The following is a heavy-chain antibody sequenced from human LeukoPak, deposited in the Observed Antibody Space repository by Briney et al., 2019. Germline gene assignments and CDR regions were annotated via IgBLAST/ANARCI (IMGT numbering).Heavy chain of an antibody. Sequence: PGGPLRLSCAASGFTFSSYWMSWVRQAPGKGLEWVANIKQDGSEKYYVDSVKGRFTISRDNAKNSLYLQMNSLRAEDTAVYYCARDGEKEMATIPFDYWGQGTLVTVSS. CDR2: IKQDGSEK. V-gene: IGHV3-7*04. D-gene: IGHD5-24*01. CDR3: ARDGEKEMATIPFDY. J-gene: IGHJ4*02. CDR1: GFTFSSYW.